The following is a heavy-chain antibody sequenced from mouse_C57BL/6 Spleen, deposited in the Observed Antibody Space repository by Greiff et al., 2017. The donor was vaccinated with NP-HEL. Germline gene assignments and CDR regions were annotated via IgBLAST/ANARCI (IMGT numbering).Heavy chain of an antibody. CDR1: GYAFSSYW. J-gene: IGHJ2*01. V-gene: IGHV1-80*01. D-gene: IGHD2-4*01. CDR2: IYPGDGDT. Sequence: QVQLQQSGAELVKPGASVKISCKASGYAFSSYWMNWVKQRPGKGLEWIGQIYPGDGDTNYNGKFKGKATLTADKSSSTAYMQLSSLTSEDSAVYFCARRFAYDYDGAPYYFDYWGQGTTLTVSS. CDR3: ARRFAYDYDGAPYYFDY.